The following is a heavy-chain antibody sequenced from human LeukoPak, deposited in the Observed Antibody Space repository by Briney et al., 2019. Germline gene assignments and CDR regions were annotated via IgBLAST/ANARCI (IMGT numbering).Heavy chain of an antibody. Sequence: GGSLRLSCVASAFTFSKHPMSWVRPAPGNGLELVSAINESGDTIKYAVTVMRRFTNSRYNSKNTLYLQMDSLRAEDTAVYYCARGDDISPGRVLEYWGRGTLVTVSS. V-gene: IGHV3-23*01. CDR3: ARGDDISPGRVLEY. CDR1: AFTFSKHP. D-gene: IGHD3-9*01. CDR2: INESGDTI. J-gene: IGHJ4*02.